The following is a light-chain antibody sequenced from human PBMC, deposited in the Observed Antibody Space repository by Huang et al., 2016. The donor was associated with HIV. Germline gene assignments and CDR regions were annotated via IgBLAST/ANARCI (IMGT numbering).Light chain of an antibody. Sequence: EIVLTQSPGTLSLSPGERATFSCRASQSVRGRYLAWYQQKPGQAPRLLIYGASSRAPGLPDRFSGSGSGTDFTLTISRLEPEDFAVYYCQQYGSSLRTFGQGTKVEIK. J-gene: IGKJ1*01. CDR3: QQYGSSLRT. CDR1: QSVRGRY. V-gene: IGKV3-20*01. CDR2: GAS.